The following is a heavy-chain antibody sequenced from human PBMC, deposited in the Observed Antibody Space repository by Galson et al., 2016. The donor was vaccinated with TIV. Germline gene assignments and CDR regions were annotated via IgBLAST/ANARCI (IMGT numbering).Heavy chain of an antibody. J-gene: IGHJ6*02. CDR3: ARDRYYDARGYYYYYYGMDV. CDR2: IYGDGRT. Sequence: LRLSCAASGFIVDDNYMTWIRQAPGKGLEWVSVIYGDGRTYYTDSVWGRFTISRDSSKNTLYLQMNSLRAEDTAVYYCARDRYYDARGYYYYYYGMDVWGQGTTVTVSS. V-gene: IGHV3-53*01. D-gene: IGHD3-22*01. CDR1: GFIVDDNY.